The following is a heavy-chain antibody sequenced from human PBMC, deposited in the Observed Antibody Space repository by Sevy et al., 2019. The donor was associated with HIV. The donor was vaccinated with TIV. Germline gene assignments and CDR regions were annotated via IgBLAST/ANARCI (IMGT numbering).Heavy chain of an antibody. CDR3: AKDHLAVAGFYFDY. Sequence: GGSLRLSCAASGFTFSSYAMSWVRQAPGKGLEWVSAISGSGGSTYYVDSLKGRFTISRENSKNTMYLQMNSLRAEDTAVSYLAKDHLAVAGFYFDYWGQGTLVTVSS. D-gene: IGHD6-19*01. CDR1: GFTFSSYA. CDR2: ISGSGGST. J-gene: IGHJ4*02. V-gene: IGHV3-23*01.